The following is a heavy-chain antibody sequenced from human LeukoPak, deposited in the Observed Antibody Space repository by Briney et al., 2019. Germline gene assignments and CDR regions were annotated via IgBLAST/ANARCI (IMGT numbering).Heavy chain of an antibody. CDR1: GVTFSSYW. J-gene: IGHJ4*02. CDR2: INSDGSST. Sequence: QPGGSLRLSCAASGVTFSSYWMHWVRQAPGKGLVWVSRINSDGSSTSYADSVKGGFTISRDNAKNTLYLQMNSLRADDTAVYYCARDSSSREYYFDYWGQGTLVTVSS. D-gene: IGHD6-6*01. CDR3: ARDSSSREYYFDY. V-gene: IGHV3-74*01.